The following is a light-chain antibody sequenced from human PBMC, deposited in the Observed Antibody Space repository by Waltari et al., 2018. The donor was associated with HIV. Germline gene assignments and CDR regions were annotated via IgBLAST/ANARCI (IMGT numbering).Light chain of an antibody. CDR2: EVT. CDR3: SSYAPAFSLM. CDR1: LRDIRGFNL. J-gene: IGLJ3*02. Sequence: QPALTQPASVSGSPGQSVTIPGTGPLRDIRGFNLASWFQQHPGRAPKLLISEVTYRPSGVSDRFSASKSGNTASLTISGLQAEDEADYYCSSYAPAFSLMFGGGTKVTVL. V-gene: IGLV2-14*01.